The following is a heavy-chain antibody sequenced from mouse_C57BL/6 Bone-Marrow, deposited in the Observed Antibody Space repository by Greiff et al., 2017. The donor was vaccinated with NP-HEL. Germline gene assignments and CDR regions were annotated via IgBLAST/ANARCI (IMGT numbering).Heavy chain of an antibody. D-gene: IGHD1-1*01. CDR3: ARGTVITTVVATDY. J-gene: IGHJ2*01. V-gene: IGHV1-59*01. CDR2: IDPSDSYT. Sequence: QVQLKQPGAELVRPGTSVKLSCKASGYTFTSYWMHWVKQRPGQGLEWIGVIDPSDSYTNYNQKFKGKATLTVDTSSSTAYMQLSSLTSEDSAVYYGARGTVITTVVATDYWGQGTTLTVSS. CDR1: GYTFTSYW.